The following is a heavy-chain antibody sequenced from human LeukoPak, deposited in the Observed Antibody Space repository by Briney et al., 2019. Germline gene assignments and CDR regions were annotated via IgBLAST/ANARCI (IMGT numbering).Heavy chain of an antibody. CDR1: GFSFSSSW. V-gene: IGHV3-7*01. J-gene: IGHJ4*02. Sequence: GGSLRLSCEASGFSFSSSWMTWVRQAPGKGLEWVATIKNDGSDKHYVDSVKGRFTLSRDNAKSSLYLQMNSLRVEDTAVYYCADLGYTDGGQGTLVTVSS. CDR2: IKNDGSDK. D-gene: IGHD2-15*01. CDR3: ADLGYTD.